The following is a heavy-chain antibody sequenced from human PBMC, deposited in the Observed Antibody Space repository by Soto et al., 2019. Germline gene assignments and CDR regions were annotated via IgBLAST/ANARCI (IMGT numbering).Heavy chain of an antibody. J-gene: IGHJ4*02. CDR3: ASSYGSGYRAFDY. CDR1: GDTFTFYS. CDR2: INPILSMS. D-gene: IGHD3-10*01. Sequence: QVQLVQSGDEVKRPGSSVKVSCKASGDTFTFYSINWVRQAPGLGLEWMGRINPILSMSNYAQRFQGRVTMTADKSTTTAYMELSSLRSEDTAIYYCASSYGSGYRAFDYCGQGALVTVSS. V-gene: IGHV1-69*02.